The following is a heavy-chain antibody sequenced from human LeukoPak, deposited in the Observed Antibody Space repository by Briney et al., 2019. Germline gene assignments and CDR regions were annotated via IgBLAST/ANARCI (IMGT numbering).Heavy chain of an antibody. D-gene: IGHD3-3*01. Sequence: GGSLRLSCAASGFTFDDYGMSWVRQAPGKGLEWVPGINWNGGSTGYADSVKGRFTISRDNAKNSLYLQMNSLRAEDTALYYCARGGITIFGVVIHYFDYWGQGTLVTVSS. CDR3: ARGGITIFGVVIHYFDY. V-gene: IGHV3-20*04. J-gene: IGHJ4*02. CDR2: INWNGGST. CDR1: GFTFDDYG.